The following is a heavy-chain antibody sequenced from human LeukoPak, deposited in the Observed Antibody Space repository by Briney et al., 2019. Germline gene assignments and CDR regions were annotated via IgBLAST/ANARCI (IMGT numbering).Heavy chain of an antibody. D-gene: IGHD3-22*01. CDR3: AKDLRRVNYYDSSGYLDY. V-gene: IGHV3-23*01. CDR2: ISGSGSNT. CDR1: GFTFSSYA. Sequence: PGGSLRLSCAASGFTFSSYAMSWVRQAPGKGLEWVSDISGSGSNTYYADSVKGRFTISRDNSKNTLYLQMNSLRAEDTAVYYCAKDLRRVNYYDSSGYLDYWGQGTLVTVSS. J-gene: IGHJ4*02.